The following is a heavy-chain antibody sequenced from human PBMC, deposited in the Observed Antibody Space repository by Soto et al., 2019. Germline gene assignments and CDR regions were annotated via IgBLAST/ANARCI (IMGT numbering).Heavy chain of an antibody. V-gene: IGHV1-8*01. CDR2: MSPNSGNT. J-gene: IGHJ5*02. CDR3: ARSPIRRRNWFDP. CDR1: GYTFTSYD. Sequence: ASVKVSCKASGYTFTSYDINWVRQATGQGLEWMGWMSPNSGNTGYAQKFQGRVTMTRNTSISTAYMELSSLRSEDTAVYYCARSPIRRRNWFDPWGQGTLVTVSS.